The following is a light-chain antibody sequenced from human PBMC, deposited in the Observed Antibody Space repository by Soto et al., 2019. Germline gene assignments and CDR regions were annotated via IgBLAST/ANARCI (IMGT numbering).Light chain of an antibody. V-gene: IGKV3-15*01. CDR2: GAS. Sequence: EIVMTQSPATLSVSPGARATLSCRASQSVSSNLAWYQQKPGQAPRLLIYGASTRATGIPARFSGSGSGTEFTLTISSLQSEDFAVYYCQQYNNWPVWTFGQGTKVEIK. J-gene: IGKJ1*01. CDR3: QQYNNWPVWT. CDR1: QSVSSN.